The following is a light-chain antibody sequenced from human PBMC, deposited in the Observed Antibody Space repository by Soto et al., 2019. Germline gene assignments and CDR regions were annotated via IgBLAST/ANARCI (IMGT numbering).Light chain of an antibody. J-gene: IGKJ1*01. CDR3: QQYGSSRWT. CDR2: GAS. CDR1: QSVTNSY. Sequence: EIGLTQAPGTLSLYPGERATLSCRASQSVTNSYLAWYQQKPGQAPRLLIYGASSRATGIPDRFSGSGSGTDFTLTISRLEPEDFAVYYCQQYGSSRWTFGQGTKVEIK. V-gene: IGKV3-20*01.